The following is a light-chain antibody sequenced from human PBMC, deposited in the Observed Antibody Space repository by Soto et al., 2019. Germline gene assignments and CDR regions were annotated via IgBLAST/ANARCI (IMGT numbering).Light chain of an antibody. CDR3: EPYGSSGT. CDR2: GAS. V-gene: IGKV3-20*01. J-gene: IGKJ1*01. Sequence: IVVTLSPGTLSLPPGKRATLSFRASQSVSNNYLAWYQQKPGQAPRLLIYGASNRATGIPDRFSGSGSGTDFPLTFSSLEPDDFAVCYCEPYGSSGTFCQGTSVDIK. CDR1: QSVSNNY.